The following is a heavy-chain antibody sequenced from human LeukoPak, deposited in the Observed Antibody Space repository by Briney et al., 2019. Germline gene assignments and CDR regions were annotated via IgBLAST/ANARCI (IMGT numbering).Heavy chain of an antibody. CDR2: ISYDGSNK. Sequence: PGGSLRLSCAASGFTFSSYGMHWVRQAPGKGLEWVAVISYDGSNKYYADSVKGRFTISRDNSKNTLYLQMNSLRAEDTAVYYCAKDLVDYDFWSHGVDYWGQGTLVTVSS. CDR1: GFTFSSYG. J-gene: IGHJ4*02. CDR3: AKDLVDYDFWSHGVDY. V-gene: IGHV3-30*18. D-gene: IGHD3-3*01.